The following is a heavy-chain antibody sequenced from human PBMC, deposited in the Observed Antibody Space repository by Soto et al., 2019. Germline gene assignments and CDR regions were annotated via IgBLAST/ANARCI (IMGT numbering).Heavy chain of an antibody. CDR2: ISAYNGNT. V-gene: IGHV1-18*01. CDR1: GYTFTSYG. CDR3: ARSEAVAGEDY. Sequence: QVQLVQSGAEVKKPGASVKVSCKASGYTFTSYGISWVRQAPGQGLEWMGWISAYNGNTNYAQKLQGRVTMTTDTSKSTDYLEMRSLRSDDTAVYYCARSEAVAGEDYWCKGTLVTVSS. D-gene: IGHD6-19*01. J-gene: IGHJ4*02.